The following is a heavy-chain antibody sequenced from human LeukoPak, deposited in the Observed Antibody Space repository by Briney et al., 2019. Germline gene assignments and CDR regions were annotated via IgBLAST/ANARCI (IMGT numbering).Heavy chain of an antibody. CDR1: GGSISSGGYY. D-gene: IGHD2-15*01. CDR3: ARVYCSGGSCSYFDY. J-gene: IGHJ4*02. CDR2: TYYSGST. Sequence: SETLSLTCTVSGGSISSGGYYWSWIRQHPGKGLEWIGYTYYSGSTYYNPSLKSRVTISVDTSKNQFSLKLSSVTAADTAVYYCARVYCSGGSCSYFDYWGQGTLVTVSS. V-gene: IGHV4-31*03.